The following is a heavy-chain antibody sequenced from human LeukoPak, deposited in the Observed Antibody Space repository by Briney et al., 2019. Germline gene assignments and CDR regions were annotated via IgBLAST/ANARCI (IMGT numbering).Heavy chain of an antibody. V-gene: IGHV4-39*07. CDR1: GFTLSSYS. Sequence: GSLRLSCAASGFTLSSYSMNWIRQPPGKGLEWIGSIYYSGSTYYNPSLKSRVTISVDTSKNQFSLKLSSVTAADTAVYYCARAARQQLGGEFDPWGQGTLVTVSS. CDR2: IYYSGST. D-gene: IGHD6-13*01. CDR3: ARAARQQLGGEFDP. J-gene: IGHJ5*02.